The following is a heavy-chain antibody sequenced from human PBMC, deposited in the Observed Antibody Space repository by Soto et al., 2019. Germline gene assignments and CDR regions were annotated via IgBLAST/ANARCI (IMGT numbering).Heavy chain of an antibody. CDR1: GGSISSGGYY. V-gene: IGHV4-31*03. J-gene: IGHJ5*02. Sequence: QVQLQESGPGLVRPSQTLSLTCTVSGGSISSGGYYWSWIRQHPGKGLEWIGYIYYSGSTYYNPYLKSRVTISVDTSKNQFSLKLSSVTAADTDVYYCARGGGHGAYRGGCWFAPWGQGTLVTVSS. D-gene: IGHD2-21*01. CDR3: ARGGGHGAYRGGCWFAP. CDR2: IYYSGST.